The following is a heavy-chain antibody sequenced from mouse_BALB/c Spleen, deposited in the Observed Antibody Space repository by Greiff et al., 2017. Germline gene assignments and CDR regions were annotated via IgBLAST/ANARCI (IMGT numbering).Heavy chain of an antibody. CDR3: ARGDYYGNYGAMDY. CDR2: ISSGGST. CDR1: GFTFSSYA. Sequence: EVKLVESGGGLVKPGGSLKLSCAASGFTFSSYAMSWVRQTPEKRLEWVASISSGGSTYYPDSVKGRFTISRDNARNILYLQMSSLRSEDTAMYYCARGDYYGNYGAMDYWGQGTSVTVSS. D-gene: IGHD2-1*01. V-gene: IGHV5-6-5*01. J-gene: IGHJ4*01.